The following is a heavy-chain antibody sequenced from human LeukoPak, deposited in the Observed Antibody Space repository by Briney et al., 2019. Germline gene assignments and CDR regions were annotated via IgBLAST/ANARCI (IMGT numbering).Heavy chain of an antibody. J-gene: IGHJ4*02. CDR3: ARSLDGSRGYYDSSGYYQDWYFDY. CDR2: IYHSGST. V-gene: IGHV4-38-2*02. D-gene: IGHD3-22*01. CDR1: GYSISSGYY. Sequence: PSETLSLTCTVSGYSISSGYYWGWIRQPPGKGLEWIGSIYHSGSTYYNPSLKSRVTISVDTSKNQFSLKLSSVTAADTAVYYCARSLDGSRGYYDSSGYYQDWYFDYWGQGTLVTVSS.